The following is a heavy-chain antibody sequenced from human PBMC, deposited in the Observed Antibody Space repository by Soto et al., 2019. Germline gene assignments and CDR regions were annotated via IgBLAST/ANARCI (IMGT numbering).Heavy chain of an antibody. Sequence: HPGGSLRLSCAASGFVFEMYWMHWVRQTPGKGPEWVSRISDDGARTDYADSVKGRFTISRDNAKNSLYLQMNSLRAEDTAVYYCTRGHRTSSVGTGDFWGLGAPVTVSS. CDR1: GFVFEMYW. D-gene: IGHD3-10*01. CDR2: ISDDGART. CDR3: TRGHRTSSVGTGDF. V-gene: IGHV3-74*01. J-gene: IGHJ4*02.